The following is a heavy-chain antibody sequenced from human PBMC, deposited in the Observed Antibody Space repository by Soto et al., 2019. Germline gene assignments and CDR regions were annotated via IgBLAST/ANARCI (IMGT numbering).Heavy chain of an antibody. CDR1: GFTFSGYA. J-gene: IGHJ4*02. CDR3: AKGQSSGAFRCFCDY. V-gene: IGHV3-23*01. CDR2: ITSGGDT. D-gene: IGHD3-22*01. Sequence: LRLSCATSGFTFSGYAMTWVRQAPGKGLNWVSAITSGGDTFFADSVKGRFTISRDHSKNTFYLQMNSLTAEDTAVYYCAKGQSSGAFRCFCDYWGQGTQGTVSS.